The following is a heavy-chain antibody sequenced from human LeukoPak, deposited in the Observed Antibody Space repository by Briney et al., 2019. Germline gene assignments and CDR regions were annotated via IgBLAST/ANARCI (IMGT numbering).Heavy chain of an antibody. Sequence: SETLSLTCSVSGYSIGTGNYWAWVRQPPGKGLEWIGCVYHSGTQYKSSLTSRATISMDTSANQFSLKLTSMTAADSAFYYCTKTSGGGGHDSWGQGILVTVSS. J-gene: IGHJ5*01. CDR1: GYSIGTGNY. CDR3: TKTSGGGGHDS. V-gene: IGHV4-38-2*01. CDR2: VYHSGT. D-gene: IGHD4-23*01.